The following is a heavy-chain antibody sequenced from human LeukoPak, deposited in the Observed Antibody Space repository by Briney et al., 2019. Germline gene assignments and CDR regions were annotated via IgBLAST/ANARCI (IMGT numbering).Heavy chain of an antibody. D-gene: IGHD6-13*01. J-gene: IGHJ4*02. CDR2: IYFDGST. Sequence: SETLSLTCTVSGGSISSYHWSWIRQSADKGLEWIGRIYFDGSTRYSPSLKSRVTISVDRSKNQFSLTLTSVTAADTAVYYCARDRGDDGRSWYYFDYWGQGTLVTVSS. CDR1: GGSISSYH. V-gene: IGHV4-4*07. CDR3: ARDRGDDGRSWYYFDY.